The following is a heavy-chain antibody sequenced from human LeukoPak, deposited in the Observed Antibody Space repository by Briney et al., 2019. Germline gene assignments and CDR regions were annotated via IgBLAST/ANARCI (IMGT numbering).Heavy chain of an antibody. J-gene: IGHJ4*02. CDR3: AKLGRNYFDY. D-gene: IGHD3-10*01. CDR2: ISSSSSTI. CDR1: GFTFANYA. Sequence: GGSLRLSCAGSGFTFANYAMSWIRQAPGKGLEWVSYISSSSSTIYYADSVKGRFTISRDNAKNSLYLQMNSLRAEDTAVYYCAKLGRNYFDYWGQGTLVTVSS. V-gene: IGHV3-11*04.